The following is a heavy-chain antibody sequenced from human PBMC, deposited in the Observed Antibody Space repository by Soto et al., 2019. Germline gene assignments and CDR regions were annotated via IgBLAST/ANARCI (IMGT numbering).Heavy chain of an antibody. V-gene: IGHV1-18*01. Sequence: ASVKVSCKASGYTFTSYGISWVRQPPGQGLEWMGWISAYNGNTNYAQKLQGRVTMTTDTSTSTAYMELRSLRSDDTAVYYCARDRPTKYYDIAMDVWGQGTTVTVSS. D-gene: IGHD3-9*01. CDR2: ISAYNGNT. CDR3: ARDRPTKYYDIAMDV. J-gene: IGHJ6*02. CDR1: GYTFTSYG.